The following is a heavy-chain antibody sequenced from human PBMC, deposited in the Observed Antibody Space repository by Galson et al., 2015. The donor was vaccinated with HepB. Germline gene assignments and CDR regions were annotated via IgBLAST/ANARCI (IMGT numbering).Heavy chain of an antibody. D-gene: IGHD4-17*01. CDR1: GFTFSYYG. J-gene: IGHJ5*02. CDR2: ISHDGKHK. CDR3: AKAGGDYAREWLDL. V-gene: IGHV3-30*18. Sequence: SLRLSCAASGFTFSYYGIHWVRQAPGEGLEWVAVISHDGKHKYYTDSVRDKFTISRDNSKNTFYLQMSSLRAEDTAVYYCAKAGGDYAREWLDLWGQGTLVTVSS.